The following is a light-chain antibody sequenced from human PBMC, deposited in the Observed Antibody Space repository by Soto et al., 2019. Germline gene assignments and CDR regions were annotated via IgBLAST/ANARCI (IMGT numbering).Light chain of an antibody. CDR2: STN. CDR3: AAWDDTLSVWV. Sequence: QSVLTQPPSTSGTPGQRVTISCSGSRSNIGRSTVNWYQQLPGTAPKVLVYSTNQRPSGVPDRFSGSKSGTSASLAISGLQSEDEADYYCAAWDDTLSVWVFGGGTKVTDL. V-gene: IGLV1-44*01. CDR1: RSNIGRST. J-gene: IGLJ3*02.